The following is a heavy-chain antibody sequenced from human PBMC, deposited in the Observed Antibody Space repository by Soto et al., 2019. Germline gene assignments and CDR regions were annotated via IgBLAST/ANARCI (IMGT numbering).Heavy chain of an antibody. CDR3: ARDYYGSGSYYYSYYYGMDV. V-gene: IGHV3-21*01. Sequence: GGSLRLSCAASGFTFSSYSMNWVRQAPGKGLEWVSSISSSSSYIYYADSVKGRFTISRDNAKNSLYLQMNGLRAEDTAVYYCARDYYGSGSYYYSYYYGMDVWGQGTTVTVSS. J-gene: IGHJ6*02. D-gene: IGHD3-10*01. CDR2: ISSSSSYI. CDR1: GFTFSSYS.